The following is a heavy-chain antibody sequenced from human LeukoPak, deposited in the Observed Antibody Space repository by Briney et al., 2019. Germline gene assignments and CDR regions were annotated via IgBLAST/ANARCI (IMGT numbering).Heavy chain of an antibody. D-gene: IGHD6-19*01. J-gene: IGHJ4*02. CDR2: INSGGTT. CDR1: GFTVSSKY. Sequence: GGSLRLSCAASGFTVSSKYMAWVRQAPGKGLEWVSFINSGGTTNYADSVKGRFTISRDYSKNTLNLQMNSLRAEDTAVYYCATIVSDSSGWYHFDHWGQGALVTLSS. V-gene: IGHV3-66*01. CDR3: ATIVSDSSGWYHFDH.